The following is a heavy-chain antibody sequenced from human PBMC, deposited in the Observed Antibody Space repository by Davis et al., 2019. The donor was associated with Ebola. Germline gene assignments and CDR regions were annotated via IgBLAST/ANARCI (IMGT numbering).Heavy chain of an antibody. CDR3: ARHVDLDNSEVDY. V-gene: IGHV5-51*01. J-gene: IGHJ4*02. Sequence: PGGSLRLSCKGSGYSFTSYWIGWVRQMPGKGLEWMGIIYPGDSDTRYSPSFQGQVTISADKSISTAYLQWSSLKASDTAMYYCARHVDLDNSEVDYWGQGTLVTVSS. CDR1: GYSFTSYW. CDR2: IYPGDSDT. D-gene: IGHD1-20*01.